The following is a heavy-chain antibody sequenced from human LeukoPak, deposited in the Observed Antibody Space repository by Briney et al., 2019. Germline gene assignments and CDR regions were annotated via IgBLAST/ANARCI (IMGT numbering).Heavy chain of an antibody. CDR2: IYYSGST. V-gene: IGHV4-59*01. CDR1: GGSISSYY. J-gene: IGHJ6*03. CDR3: ARGYSSGWYYYYYYMYV. D-gene: IGHD6-25*01. Sequence: SETLSLTCTVSGGSISSYYWSWIRQPPGKGLEWIGYIYYSGSTNYNPSLKSRVTISVDTSKNQFSLKLSSVTAADTAVYYCARGYSSGWYYYYYYMYVWGNGTTVTVSS.